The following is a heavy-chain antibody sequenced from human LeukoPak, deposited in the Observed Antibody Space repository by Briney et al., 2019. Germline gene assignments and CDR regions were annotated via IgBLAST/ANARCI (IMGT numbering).Heavy chain of an antibody. CDR1: GGTFSIYA. Sequence: SVTVSCTASGGTFSIYAISWVRQAPGQGLEWMGGIIPIFGTANYAQKFQGRVTITADESTSTAYMELSSLRSEDTAVYYCARLGTQYSGYQEYGMDVWGQGTTVTVSS. D-gene: IGHD5-12*01. CDR3: ARLGTQYSGYQEYGMDV. J-gene: IGHJ6*02. V-gene: IGHV1-69*13. CDR2: IIPIFGTA.